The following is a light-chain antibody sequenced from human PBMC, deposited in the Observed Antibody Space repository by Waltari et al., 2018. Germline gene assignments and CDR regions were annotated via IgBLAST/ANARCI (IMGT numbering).Light chain of an antibody. CDR3: SSYTSSSTLG. Sequence: QSALTQPASVSGSPGQSIPLSCTGTSSDVGGYNYVSWYQQHPGKAPKLMIYDVSNRPSGVSNRFSGSKSGNTASLTISGLQAEDEADYYCSSYTSSSTLGFGGGTKLTVL. CDR1: SSDVGGYNY. V-gene: IGLV2-14*03. CDR2: DVS. J-gene: IGLJ2*01.